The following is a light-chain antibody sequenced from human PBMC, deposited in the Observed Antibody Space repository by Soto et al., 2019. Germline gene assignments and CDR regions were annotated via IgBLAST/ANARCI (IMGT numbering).Light chain of an antibody. CDR3: TSYTTRSTRV. CDR1: SSDVGIYNY. J-gene: IGLJ1*01. CDR2: EVT. Sequence: QSVLTQPASVSGSPGQSIAISCTGTSSDVGIYNYVSWYQQHPGKVPKLIIYEVTNRPSGVSNRFSGSKSGNTASLIISGLQAEDEADYYCTSYTTRSTRVFGTGTKLTVL. V-gene: IGLV2-14*01.